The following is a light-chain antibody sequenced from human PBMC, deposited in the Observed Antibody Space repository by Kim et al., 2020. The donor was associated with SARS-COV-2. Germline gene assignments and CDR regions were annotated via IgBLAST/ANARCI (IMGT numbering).Light chain of an antibody. CDR1: QSVSSD. CDR3: QQRSSWT. CDR2: DAS. V-gene: IGKV3-11*01. Sequence: LSLSPGERATLPCRASQSVSSDLAWYQQRPGQAPRLLIYDASNRATGIPARFSGSGSGTDFTLTISSLEPEDFAVYYCQQRSSWTFGQGTKVDIK. J-gene: IGKJ1*01.